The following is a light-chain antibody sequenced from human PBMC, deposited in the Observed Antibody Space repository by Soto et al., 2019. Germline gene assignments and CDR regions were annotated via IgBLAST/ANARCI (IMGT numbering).Light chain of an antibody. Sequence: QSALTQPPSAFGTPGQRVTISCSGSRSNIGSNSVNWYQQHPGTAPKLLIYSQSQRPSGVPDRISGAKSGTSVTLAISGLQAEDEATYYCAVWDDSLNEVVFGGGTKLTVL. CDR3: AVWDDSLNEVV. CDR1: RSNIGSNS. CDR2: SQS. J-gene: IGLJ3*02. V-gene: IGLV1-44*01.